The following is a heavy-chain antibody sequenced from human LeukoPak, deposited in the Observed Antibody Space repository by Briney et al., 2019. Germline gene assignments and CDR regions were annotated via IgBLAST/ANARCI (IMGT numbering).Heavy chain of an antibody. CDR3: ASGEWPQDY. CDR2: IYGGGNT. V-gene: IGHV3-53*01. J-gene: IGHJ4*02. Sequence: GGSLRLSRAASGFTVSGNYMTWVRQAPGRGLECVSVIYGGGNTYYPDSVKGRFTISRDNSKNTLYLQMNSLRAEDTAVYYCASGEWPQDYWGQGTLVTVSS. CDR1: GFTVSGNY. D-gene: IGHD3-10*01.